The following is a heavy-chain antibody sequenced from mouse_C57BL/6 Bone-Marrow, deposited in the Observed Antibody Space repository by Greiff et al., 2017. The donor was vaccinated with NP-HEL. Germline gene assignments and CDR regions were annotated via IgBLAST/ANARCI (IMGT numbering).Heavy chain of an antibody. CDR1: GFNIKDDY. J-gene: IGHJ3*01. CDR2: IDPENGDT. CDR3: TPDLLPAY. Sequence: EVHLVESGAELVRPGASVKLSCTASGFNIKDDYMHWVKQRPEQGLEWIGWIDPENGDTEYASKFQGKATITADTSSNTAYLQLSSLTSEDTAVYYCTPDLLPAYWGQGTLVTVSA. V-gene: IGHV14-4*01.